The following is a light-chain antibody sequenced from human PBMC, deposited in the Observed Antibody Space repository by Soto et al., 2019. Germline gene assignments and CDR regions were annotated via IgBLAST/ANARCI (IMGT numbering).Light chain of an antibody. CDR3: ASFTSSLTWV. CDR2: EVS. CDR1: SSDVGGYKY. V-gene: IGLV2-14*01. Sequence: QSALTQAASVSGSPGQSITISCTGTSSDVGGYKYVSWFQQHPGKAPNLIIYEVSNRPSGLSDRFSGSKSGNTASLTIFGLQAEDEADYYCASFTSSLTWVFGGGIKLTVL. J-gene: IGLJ3*02.